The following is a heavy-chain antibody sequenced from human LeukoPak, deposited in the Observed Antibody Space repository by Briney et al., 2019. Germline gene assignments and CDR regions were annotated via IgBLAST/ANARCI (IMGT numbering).Heavy chain of an antibody. CDR3: ARDHTVGQWPTHFDY. CDR2: IKEDGSAK. D-gene: IGHD6-19*01. Sequence: GGSLRLSCAASKFSFSKYWMTWVRQAPGKGLEWVANIKEDGSAKYYVGSVKGRFTISRDNAKNSLYLQMESLSVEDTAVYYCARDHTVGQWPTHFDYWGQGTLVTVS. J-gene: IGHJ4*02. CDR1: KFSFSKYW. V-gene: IGHV3-7*01.